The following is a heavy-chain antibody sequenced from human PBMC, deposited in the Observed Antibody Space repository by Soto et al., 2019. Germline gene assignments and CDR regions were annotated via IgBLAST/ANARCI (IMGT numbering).Heavy chain of an antibody. CDR2: IIPIFGTA. J-gene: IGHJ4*02. CDR1: GGTFSSYA. V-gene: IGHV1-69*01. Sequence: QVQLVQSGAEVKKTGSSVKVSCKASGGTFSSYAISLVRQAPGQGLEWMGGIIPIFGTANYAQKFQGRVTITADESTSTAYMELSSLRSEDTAVYYCARDETSGSFDYWGQGTLVTVSS. CDR3: ARDETSGSFDY.